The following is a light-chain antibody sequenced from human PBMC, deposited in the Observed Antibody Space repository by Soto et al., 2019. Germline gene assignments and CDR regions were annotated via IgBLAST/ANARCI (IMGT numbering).Light chain of an antibody. CDR2: AAS. CDR3: QRSYSLPLT. J-gene: IGKJ4*01. Sequence: DVQMTQSPSSLSASVGDRVTITYRASQSINNYLNWYQQKPGKAPKTLIYAASSLQSEVPSRFTGSGAGTDFTLTISSLQPEDFASYDCQRSYSLPLTFGGGTTVE. CDR1: QSINNY. V-gene: IGKV1-39*01.